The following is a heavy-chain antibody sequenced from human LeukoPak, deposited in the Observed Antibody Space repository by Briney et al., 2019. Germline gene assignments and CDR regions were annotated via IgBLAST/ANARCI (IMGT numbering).Heavy chain of an antibody. D-gene: IGHD3-10*01. CDR1: GFTFSSYA. Sequence: PGGSLRLSCAASGFTFSSYAMSWVRQAPGKGLEWVSAISGSGGSTYYADSVKGRFTISRDNSKNTLYLQMNSLRAEDTAVYYCAKDSPMVRGVIFHLDYWGQGTLVTVSS. V-gene: IGHV3-23*01. CDR2: ISGSGGST. CDR3: AKDSPMVRGVIFHLDY. J-gene: IGHJ4*02.